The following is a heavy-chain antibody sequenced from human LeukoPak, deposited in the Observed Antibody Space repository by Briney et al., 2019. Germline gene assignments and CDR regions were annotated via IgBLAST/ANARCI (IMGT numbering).Heavy chain of an antibody. Sequence: HSGGSLRLSCAASGFTFSSYEMNWVRQAPGKGLEWVSYISSSGSTIYYADSVKGRFTISRDNAKNSLYLQMNSLRAEDTAVYYCAGTGVTEYYFDYWGQGTLVTVSS. CDR2: ISSSGSTI. J-gene: IGHJ4*02. CDR1: GFTFSSYE. V-gene: IGHV3-48*03. D-gene: IGHD7-27*01. CDR3: AGTGVTEYYFDY.